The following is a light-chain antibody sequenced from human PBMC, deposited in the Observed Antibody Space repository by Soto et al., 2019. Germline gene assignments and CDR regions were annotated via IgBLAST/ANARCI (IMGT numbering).Light chain of an antibody. Sequence: QSVLTQPASVSGSPGQSITISCTGTSSDVGGYNYVSWYQQHPGKAPKLMIYDVSNRPSGVSNRFSGSKSGNTASLTISGLQAEDEADYSCSSYTCSSSPWVFGTGTKVTVL. J-gene: IGLJ1*01. V-gene: IGLV2-14*01. CDR3: SSYTCSSSPWV. CDR1: SSDVGGYNY. CDR2: DVS.